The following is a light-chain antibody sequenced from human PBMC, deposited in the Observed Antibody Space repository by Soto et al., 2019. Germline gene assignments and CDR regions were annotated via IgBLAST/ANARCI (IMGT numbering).Light chain of an antibody. V-gene: IGLV2-23*01. J-gene: IGLJ1*01. CDR1: TSDVGTFGL. CDR3: SSYAGSTTFYV. CDR2: EGS. Sequence: QSVLTQPASVSGSPGQSITISCSGTTSDVGTFGLVSWFQQHPGKAPKLRIYEGSKRPAGVSKRFSGSKSGDTASLTISGLQAEDEADYYCSSYAGSTTFYVFGTGTKVTVL.